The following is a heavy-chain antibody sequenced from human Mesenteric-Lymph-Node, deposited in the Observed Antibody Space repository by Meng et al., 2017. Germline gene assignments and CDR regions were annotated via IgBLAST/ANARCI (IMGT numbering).Heavy chain of an antibody. CDR2: ISAYNGNT. J-gene: IGHJ4*02. CDR1: GYTFTNYG. D-gene: IGHD3-22*01. CDR3: ARVSDDYDRTGYYNFDY. Sequence: QVRLGQAGAEVKKPGASRKVSCKASGYTFTNYGISWVRQAPGQGLEWMGWISAYNGNTNYAQKLQGRVTMTTDTSMSTAYMELRSLRSDDTAVYYCARVSDDYDRTGYYNFDYWGQGTLVTVSS. V-gene: IGHV1-18*01.